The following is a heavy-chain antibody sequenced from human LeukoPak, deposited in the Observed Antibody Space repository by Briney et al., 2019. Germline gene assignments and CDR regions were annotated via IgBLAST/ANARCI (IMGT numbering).Heavy chain of an antibody. D-gene: IGHD6-13*01. J-gene: IGHJ4*02. V-gene: IGHV3-30*18. CDR2: ISYDGSNK. CDR1: GFTFSSYG. Sequence: GRSLRLSCAASGFTFSSYGMHWVRQAPGKGLEWVAVISYDGSNKYYADSVKGRFTISRDNAKNSLYLQMNSLRAEDTALYYCAKDISAAAGPFDYWGQGTLVTVSS. CDR3: AKDISAAAGPFDY.